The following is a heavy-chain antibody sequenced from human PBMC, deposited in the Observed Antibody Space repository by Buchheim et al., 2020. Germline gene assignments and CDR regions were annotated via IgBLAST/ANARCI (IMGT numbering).Heavy chain of an antibody. CDR2: ISGSGDST. CDR1: GFTFSNFA. CDR3: AKDPNYYDNTYAFDI. V-gene: IGHV3-23*01. Sequence: EVQLLESGGGLVQTGGSLRLYCAASGFTFSNFAMGWVRQGPGKGLEWVSAISGSGDSTFYADSVKGRLTISRASSKKTWSLQMNSLRAEDTAVYYCAKDPNYYDNTYAFDIWGQGT. J-gene: IGHJ3*02. D-gene: IGHD3-22*01.